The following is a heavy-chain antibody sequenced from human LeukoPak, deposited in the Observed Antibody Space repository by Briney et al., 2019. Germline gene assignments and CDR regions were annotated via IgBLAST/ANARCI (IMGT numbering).Heavy chain of an antibody. D-gene: IGHD6-13*01. CDR2: IYYSGST. CDR1: GGSISSSSYY. Sequence: SETLSLTCTVSGGSISSSSYYWGWIRQPPGKGLEWIGSIYYSGSTYYNPSLKSRVTISVDTSKNQFSLKLSSVTAADTAVHYFAGSLDSRRPPEYWGQGTLVTVSS. V-gene: IGHV4-39*01. J-gene: IGHJ4*02. CDR3: AGSLDSRRPPEY.